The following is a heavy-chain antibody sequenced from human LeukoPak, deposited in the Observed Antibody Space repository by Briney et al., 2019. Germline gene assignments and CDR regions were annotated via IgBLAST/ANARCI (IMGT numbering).Heavy chain of an antibody. CDR2: IRSKTNSYAT. V-gene: IGHV3-73*01. CDR3: TRRDRATADFDP. J-gene: IGHJ5*02. Sequence: GGSLRLSCAASGFTFSGSAMHWVRQASGKGLEWVGRIRSKTNSYATAYAASVKGRFTISRDDSKNTAYLQMNSLKTEDTAVYYCTRRDRATADFDPWGQGTLVTVSS. CDR1: GFTFSGSA.